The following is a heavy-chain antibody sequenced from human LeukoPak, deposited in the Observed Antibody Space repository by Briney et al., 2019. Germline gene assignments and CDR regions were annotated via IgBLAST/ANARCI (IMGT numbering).Heavy chain of an antibody. D-gene: IGHD2-15*01. CDR2: MNPNSGNT. CDR1: GYTFTSYD. J-gene: IGHJ4*02. V-gene: IGHV1-8*01. CDR3: ARAGGYCGRISCPYYFNY. Sequence: ASVKVSCKASGYTFTSYDINWVRQATGQGLEWMGWMNPNSGNTGYAQKFQGRVTMTRNTSISTAYMELSSLRSEDTAVYYCARAGGYCGRISCPYYFNYWGQGSLVAVSS.